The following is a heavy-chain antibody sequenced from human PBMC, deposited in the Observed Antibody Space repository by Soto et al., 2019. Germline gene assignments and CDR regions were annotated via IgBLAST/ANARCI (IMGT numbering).Heavy chain of an antibody. D-gene: IGHD3-10*01. Sequence: QVPLVESGGGVVQPGRSLTLSCAASGITFSSYAVYWVRQAPGKGLEWVALVSYDGSNQYYADSVKGRFTISRDNSKNTLYLQINSLRTEDTAVYYCAKDRDYGSGSYFFDYWGQGTLVTVSS. CDR1: GITFSSYA. CDR3: AKDRDYGSGSYFFDY. CDR2: VSYDGSNQ. V-gene: IGHV3-30*18. J-gene: IGHJ4*02.